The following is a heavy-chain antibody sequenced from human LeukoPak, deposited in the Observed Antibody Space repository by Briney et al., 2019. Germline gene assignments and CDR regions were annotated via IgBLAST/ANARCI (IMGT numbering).Heavy chain of an antibody. CDR1: GGSISSGGYS. Sequence: SETLSLTCAVSGGSISSGGYSWSWIRQPPGKGLEWIGYFYYRGGTFYNPSRKSRVTISADTSKNQFSLKLSSVTAADTAVYYCARVDYSSGYFADYWGQGTLVTVSS. D-gene: IGHD3-22*01. CDR3: ARVDYSSGYFADY. J-gene: IGHJ4*02. V-gene: IGHV4-30-4*07. CDR2: FYYRGGT.